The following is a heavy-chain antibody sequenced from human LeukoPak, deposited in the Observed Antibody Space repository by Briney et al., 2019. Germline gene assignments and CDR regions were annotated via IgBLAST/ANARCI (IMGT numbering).Heavy chain of an antibody. CDR2: INHSGST. CDR1: GGSFSGYY. V-gene: IGHV4-34*01. D-gene: IGHD6-19*01. Sequence: SETLSLTCAVYGGSFSGYYWSWIRQPPGKGLEWIGEINHSGSTNYNPSLKSRVTISVDTSKNQFSLRLSSVAAADTAVYYCARHVPAVAGTLSYYYYYYYMDVWGKGTTVTISS. CDR3: ARHVPAVAGTLSYYYYYYYMDV. J-gene: IGHJ6*03.